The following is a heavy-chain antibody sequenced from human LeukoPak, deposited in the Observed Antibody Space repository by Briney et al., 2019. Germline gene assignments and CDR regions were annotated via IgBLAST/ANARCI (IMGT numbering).Heavy chain of an antibody. CDR1: GFTFSSYG. CDR2: IWYDGSKK. D-gene: IGHD6-19*01. CDR3: ARDLGTAGSFYFDY. Sequence: GGSLRLSCVASGFTFSSYGMHWVRQTPGKWLEWVAVIWYDGSKKYSADSLKGRFTISRDDSKSTLYLQMNSLRAEDTAVYYCARDLGTAGSFYFDYWGQGTLVTVSS. V-gene: IGHV3-33*01. J-gene: IGHJ4*02.